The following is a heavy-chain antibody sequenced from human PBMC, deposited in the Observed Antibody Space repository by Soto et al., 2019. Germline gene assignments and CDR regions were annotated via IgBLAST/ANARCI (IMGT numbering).Heavy chain of an antibody. CDR1: GGSISSYY. Sequence: PSETLSLTCTVSGGSISSYYWSWIRQPPGKGLEWIGYIYYSGSTNYNPSLKSRVTISVDTSKNQFSLKLSSVTAADTAVYYCARGRDSYGSVYYFDYWGQGTLVTVSS. V-gene: IGHV4-59*01. CDR2: IYYSGST. J-gene: IGHJ4*02. D-gene: IGHD5-18*01. CDR3: ARGRDSYGSVYYFDY.